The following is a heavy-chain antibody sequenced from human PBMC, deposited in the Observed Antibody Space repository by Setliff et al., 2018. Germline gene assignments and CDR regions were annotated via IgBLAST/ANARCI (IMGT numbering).Heavy chain of an antibody. V-gene: IGHV4-39*02. J-gene: IGHJ3*01. Sequence: SETLSLTCTVSNGSLDRSGYYWGWIRQPPGKGLEWIASVYHRGSTYYNHSLKSRVTISVDMSRNQFSLQLKSVTAADTAVYYCAKDRYSFGSQMYWNSFSLWGPGTMVTVSS. CDR2: VYHRGST. CDR1: NGSLDRSGYY. CDR3: AKDRYSFGSQMYWNSFSL. D-gene: IGHD1-1*01.